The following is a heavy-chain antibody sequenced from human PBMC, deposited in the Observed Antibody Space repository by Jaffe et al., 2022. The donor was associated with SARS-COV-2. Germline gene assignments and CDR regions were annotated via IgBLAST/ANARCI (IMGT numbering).Heavy chain of an antibody. V-gene: IGHV3-15*01. CDR2: IKSKIDGGTT. CDR1: GFTCSDAW. CDR3: VRGVLPETRSDC. D-gene: IGHD2-2*01. Sequence: EVQLVESGGGLVKPGGSLRLSCAASGFTCSDAWMAWVRQAPGKGLEWVGRIKSKIDGGTTDYAAPVKGRFSISRDDSNNTLYLQMNSLRSEDTGVYYCVRGVLPETRSDCWGQGTLVTVSS. J-gene: IGHJ4*02.